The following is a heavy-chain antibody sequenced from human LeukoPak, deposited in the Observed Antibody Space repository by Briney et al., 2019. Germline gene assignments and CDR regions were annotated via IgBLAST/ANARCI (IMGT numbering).Heavy chain of an antibody. CDR3: AKYYGDLGSYFDD. CDR2: ISSSAVST. J-gene: IGHJ4*02. D-gene: IGHD4-17*01. Sequence: GGSLRLSCAASGFTFSNYAMSWVRQAPGRGLEWVSVISSSAVSTYYADSVKGRFTISRDNSKNTLYLEMNSLRAEDTAIYYCAKYYGDLGSYFDDWGQGTLVTVSS. CDR1: GFTFSNYA. V-gene: IGHV3-23*01.